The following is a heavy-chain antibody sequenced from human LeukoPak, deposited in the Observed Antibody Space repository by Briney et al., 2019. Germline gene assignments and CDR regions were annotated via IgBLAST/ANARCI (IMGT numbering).Heavy chain of an antibody. V-gene: IGHV1-69*13. J-gene: IGHJ4*02. CDR1: GGTFISYA. CDR3: ARENRSYGGKQRPYYFDY. D-gene: IGHD4-23*01. CDR2: IIPIFGTA. Sequence: SVKVSCKASGGTFISYAISWVRQAPGQGLEWMGGIIPIFGTANYAQKFQGRVTITADESTSTAYMELSSLRSEDTAVYYCARENRSYGGKQRPYYFDYWGQGTLVTVSS.